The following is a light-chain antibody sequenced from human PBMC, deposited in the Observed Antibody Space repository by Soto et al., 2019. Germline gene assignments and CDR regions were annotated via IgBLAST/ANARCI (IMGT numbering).Light chain of an antibody. Sequence: DIQMTQSPSSLSAAVGDRVTITFRASQGISNCLNWYQQQPGKAPKLLISSASSLQSGVPSRFSGSGSGTDFTLTISSLQPEDFATYYCQQSYNTPLTFGGGTKVDIK. V-gene: IGKV1-39*01. CDR3: QQSYNTPLT. J-gene: IGKJ4*01. CDR2: SAS. CDR1: QGISNC.